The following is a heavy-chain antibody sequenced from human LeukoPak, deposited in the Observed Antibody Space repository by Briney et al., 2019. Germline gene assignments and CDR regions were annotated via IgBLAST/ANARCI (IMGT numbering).Heavy chain of an antibody. Sequence: PGGSLRLSCAASGFTFSSYAMSWVRQAPGKGLEWVSAISGSGSSTYYADSVKGRFTISRDNSKNTLYLQMNSLRAEDTAVYYCAKVGGYYDSSGYTLYYFDYWGQGTLVTVSS. D-gene: IGHD3-22*01. CDR1: GFTFSSYA. CDR3: AKVGGYYDSSGYTLYYFDY. CDR2: ISGSGSST. V-gene: IGHV3-23*01. J-gene: IGHJ4*02.